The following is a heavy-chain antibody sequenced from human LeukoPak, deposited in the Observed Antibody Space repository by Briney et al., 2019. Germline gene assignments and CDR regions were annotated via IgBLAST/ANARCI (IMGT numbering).Heavy chain of an antibody. CDR3: ARGHSSSWYGEVNWFDP. J-gene: IGHJ5*02. V-gene: IGHV1-18*01. CDR2: ISAYNGNT. Sequence: GASVKVSCRASGYFFTNFGISWVRQAPGQGLEWMGWISAYNGNTSYAQKLQGRVTMTTDTSTSTAYMELRSLRSDDTAVYYCARGHSSSWYGEVNWFDPWGQGTLVTVSS. CDR1: GYFFTNFG. D-gene: IGHD6-13*01.